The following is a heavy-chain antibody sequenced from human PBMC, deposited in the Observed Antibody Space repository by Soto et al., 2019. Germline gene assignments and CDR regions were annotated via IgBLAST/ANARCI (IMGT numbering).Heavy chain of an antibody. V-gene: IGHV4-31*03. CDR2: IYYSGST. J-gene: IGHJ6*02. CDR1: GGSISSGGYY. D-gene: IGHD6-6*01. CDR3: ATRPIAARCTPYYYYYGMDV. Sequence: SETLSLTCTVSGGSISSGGYYWSWIRQHPGKGLEWIGYIYYSGSTYYNPSLKSRVTISVDTSKNQFSLKLSSVTAADTAVYYCATRPIAARCTPYYYYYGMDVWGQGTTVTVSS.